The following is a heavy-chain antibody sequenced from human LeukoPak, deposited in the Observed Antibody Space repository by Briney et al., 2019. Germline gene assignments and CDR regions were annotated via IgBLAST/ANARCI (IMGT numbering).Heavy chain of an antibody. CDR3: ARGRDGYIRDGMDV. D-gene: IGHD5-24*01. CDR1: GGSISSGGYY. CDR2: IYYSGST. J-gene: IGHJ6*02. Sequence: PSETLSLTCTVSGGSISSGGYYWSWIRQHPGKGLEWIGYIYYSGSTYYNPPLKSRVTISVDTSKNQFSLKLSSVTAADTAVYYCARGRDGYIRDGMDVWGQGTTVTVFS. V-gene: IGHV4-31*03.